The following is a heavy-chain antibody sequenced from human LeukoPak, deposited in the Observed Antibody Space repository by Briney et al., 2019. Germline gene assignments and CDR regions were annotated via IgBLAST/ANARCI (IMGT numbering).Heavy chain of an antibody. CDR2: ISSSGSGDNT. J-gene: IGHJ2*01. CDR1: GVTLSTYA. CDR3: AKDRTVGAFYWYFDL. V-gene: IGHV3-23*01. D-gene: IGHD1-26*01. Sequence: KTGGSLRLSCAASGVTLSTYAMSWARQAPGKGLEWVSGISSSGSGDNTYCADSVKGRFTISRDSSKNTLFLHMNTLRAEDTAIYYCAKDRTVGAFYWYFDLWGRGTLVTVSS.